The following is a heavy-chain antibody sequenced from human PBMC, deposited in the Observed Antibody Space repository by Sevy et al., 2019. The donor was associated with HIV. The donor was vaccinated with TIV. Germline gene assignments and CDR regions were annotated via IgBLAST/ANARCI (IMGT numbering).Heavy chain of an antibody. CDR1: GFTFSSYW. CDR3: GRGPMLVCEQHTIDY. CDR2: IGRDESST. V-gene: IGHV3-74*01. D-gene: IGHD2-8*01. Sequence: GGSLRLSCAASGFTFSSYWMHWVRQAPGKGLVSVSRIGRDESSTRYADSVKGRFTISRDIAENTVYLQLNSLRAEDTAVDYCGRGPMLVCEQHTIDYWGQGTLVTVSS. J-gene: IGHJ4*02.